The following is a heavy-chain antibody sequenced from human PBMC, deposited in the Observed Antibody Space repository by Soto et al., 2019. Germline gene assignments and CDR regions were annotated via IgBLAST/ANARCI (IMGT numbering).Heavy chain of an antibody. CDR1: GVTVSYNY. CDR3: ARGVGSYFATTFDP. CDR2: IYSGDNT. J-gene: IGHJ5*02. D-gene: IGHD1-26*01. V-gene: IGHV3-53*01. Sequence: GGSLRLSCVVSGVTVSYNYMGWVRQTPGKGLEWVSIIYSGDNTFYADSVKGRFTISRHNSKNTLYLQMNSLRAEDTAVYYCARGVGSYFATTFDPWGQGTLVTVSS.